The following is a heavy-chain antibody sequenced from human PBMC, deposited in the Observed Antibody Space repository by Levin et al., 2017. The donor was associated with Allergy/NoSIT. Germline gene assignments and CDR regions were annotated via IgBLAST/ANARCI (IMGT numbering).Heavy chain of an antibody. Sequence: SETLSLTCTVSGGSISDNFWSWIRQPAGKGLEWIGRIHISGSMNYNASLQSRVTMSLDTSKKQLSLKLTSVTAADTAVYYCAREGEHYGDQDYWGQGILVTVSS. CDR3: AREGEHYGDQDY. CDR2: IHISGSM. J-gene: IGHJ4*02. D-gene: IGHD4-17*01. CDR1: GGSISDNF. V-gene: IGHV4-4*07.